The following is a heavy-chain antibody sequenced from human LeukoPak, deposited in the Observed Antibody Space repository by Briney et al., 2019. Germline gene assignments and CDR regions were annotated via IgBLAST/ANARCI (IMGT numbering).Heavy chain of an antibody. J-gene: IGHJ4*02. CDR3: ARGSYYDFWSGYYTRSFDY. CDR2: MNPNSGNT. D-gene: IGHD3-3*01. CDR1: GYTFTSYD. V-gene: IGHV1-8*03. Sequence: ASVKVSCKASGYTFTSYDINWVRQATGQGLEWMGWMNPNSGNTGYAQKFQGRVTITRNTSISTAYMELSSLRSEDTAVYYCARGSYYDFWSGYYTRSFDYWGQGTLVTVSS.